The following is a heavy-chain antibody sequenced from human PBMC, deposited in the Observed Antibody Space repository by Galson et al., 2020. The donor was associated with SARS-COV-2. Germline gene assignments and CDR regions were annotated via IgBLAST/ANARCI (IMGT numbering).Heavy chain of an antibody. CDR3: ARDGPAYYCSSTSCSWFDP. D-gene: IGHD2-2*01. J-gene: IGHJ5*02. CDR2: IYHSGST. V-gene: IGHV4-38-2*02. CDR1: GYSISSGYY. Sequence: SETLSLTCTVSGYSISSGYYWGWIRQPPGKGREWIGCIYHSGSTYYNPPLKSRVTISVDTSKNQFSLKLSSVTAADTAVYYCARDGPAYYCSSTSCSWFDPWGQGTLVTVSS.